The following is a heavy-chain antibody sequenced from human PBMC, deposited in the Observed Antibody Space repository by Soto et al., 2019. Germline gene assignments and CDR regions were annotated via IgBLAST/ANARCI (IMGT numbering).Heavy chain of an antibody. CDR2: IIPNFGTA. V-gene: IGHV1-69*12. D-gene: IGHD2-15*01. CDR3: ARVVTVVKSFHYWYFDL. J-gene: IGHJ2*01. CDR1: GGTFSSYA. Sequence: QVQLVQSGAEVKKPGSSVKVSCKASGGTFSSYAISWVRQAPGQGLEWMGGIIPNFGTANYAQKFQGRVTITADESTSTAYMELSSLRSEDTAVYYCARVVTVVKSFHYWYFDLWGRGALVTVSS.